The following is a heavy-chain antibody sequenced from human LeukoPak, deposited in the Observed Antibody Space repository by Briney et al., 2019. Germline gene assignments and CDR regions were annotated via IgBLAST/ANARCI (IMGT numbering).Heavy chain of an antibody. CDR3: GGAAAAPSPDY. CDR2: INYSGDT. J-gene: IGHJ4*02. Sequence: SETLSLTCTVSGGSVSNSEYFWGWIRQPPGKGLEWMGSINYSGDTHYKPSLEGRVTVSIDTSKNQFSLRLNSVTAADTAVYFCGGAAAAPSPDYWGRGILVTVSS. D-gene: IGHD2-15*01. V-gene: IGHV4-39*07. CDR1: GGSVSNSEYF.